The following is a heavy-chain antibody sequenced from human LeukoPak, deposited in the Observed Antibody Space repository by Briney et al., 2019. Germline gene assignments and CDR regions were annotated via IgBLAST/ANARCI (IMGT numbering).Heavy chain of an antibody. V-gene: IGHV3-74*01. CDR3: ARGRPHGNDY. D-gene: IGHD4-23*01. CDR1: GFTFNTYT. CDR2: IASEGSST. Sequence: GGSLRLSCAASGFTFNTYTMNWVRQAPGKGLVWVSRIASEGSSTTYADSVKGRFSISRDNAKNTLYLQMNSLRVEDTAVYYCARGRPHGNDYWGQGTLVTVSS. J-gene: IGHJ4*02.